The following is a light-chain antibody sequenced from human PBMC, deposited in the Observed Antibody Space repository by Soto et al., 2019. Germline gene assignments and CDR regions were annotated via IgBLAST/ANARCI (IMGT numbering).Light chain of an antibody. CDR2: ASY. V-gene: IGKV1-39*01. CDR1: QSISSY. J-gene: IGKJ2*01. Sequence: DIQMTQSPSSLSASVGDRVTITCRASQSISSYLNWSQQKPGEAPKILIYASYTLQSGVPSRFSGRGSGPDFSITISSLQPEDFATYYCQQTFSAPVTFGQGTRLEIK. CDR3: QQTFSAPVT.